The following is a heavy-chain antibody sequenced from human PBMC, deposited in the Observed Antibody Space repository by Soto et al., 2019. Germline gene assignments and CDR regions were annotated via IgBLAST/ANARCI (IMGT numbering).Heavy chain of an antibody. CDR3: ARDNVRPPHSYGIDV. D-gene: IGHD2-8*01. Sequence: SETLSLTCTVSGGSINSDDYYWTWIRQPPGKGLELIGYIYYNGGTYYNPSLKSRLHISIDTSKNQFSLKLSSVTAADTAVYFCARDNVRPPHSYGIDVWGRRTTVTVSS. J-gene: IGHJ6*02. V-gene: IGHV4-30-4*01. CDR1: GGSINSDDYY. CDR2: IYYNGGT.